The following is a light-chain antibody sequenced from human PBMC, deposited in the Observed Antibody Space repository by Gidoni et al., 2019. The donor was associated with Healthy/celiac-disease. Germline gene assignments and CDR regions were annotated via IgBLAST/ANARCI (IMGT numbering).Light chain of an antibody. V-gene: IGKV3-20*01. J-gene: IGKJ4*01. CDR1: QSVSSSY. Sequence: PGPLSLAPGEGATLSCRASQSVSSSYLDWYQQKPGQAPRLLIYGASSRATGIPDRFSGSGSGTDFTLSISRLEPEDFAVYYWQQYGSSLFXGXTKVEIK. CDR2: GAS. CDR3: QQYGSSL.